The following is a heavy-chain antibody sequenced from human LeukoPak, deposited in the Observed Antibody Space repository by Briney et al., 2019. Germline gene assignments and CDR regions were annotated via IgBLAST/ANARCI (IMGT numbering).Heavy chain of an antibody. V-gene: IGHV1-18*01. J-gene: IGHJ5*02. Sequence: GASVKVSCKASGYTFTSYGISWVRRAPGQGLEWMGWISAYNGNTNYAQKLQGRVTMTTDTSTSTAYMELRSLRSDDTAVYYCARDLLGSGYSYGDNWFDPWGQGTLVTVSS. D-gene: IGHD5-18*01. CDR2: ISAYNGNT. CDR3: ARDLLGSGYSYGDNWFDP. CDR1: GYTFTSYG.